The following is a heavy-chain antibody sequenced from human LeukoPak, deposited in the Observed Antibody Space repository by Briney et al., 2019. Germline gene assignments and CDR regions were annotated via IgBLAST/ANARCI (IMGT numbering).Heavy chain of an antibody. Sequence: QPGGSLRLSCAAHGFTVSSNYMSRVRQAPGKGLRWVSVIYSGGSTYYADSVKGRFTISRDNSKNTLYLQMNSLRAEDTAVYYCARDLYSSGWYVDYWGQGTLVTVSS. J-gene: IGHJ4*02. V-gene: IGHV3-53*01. CDR3: ARDLYSSGWYVDY. D-gene: IGHD6-19*01. CDR1: GFTVSSNY. CDR2: IYSGGST.